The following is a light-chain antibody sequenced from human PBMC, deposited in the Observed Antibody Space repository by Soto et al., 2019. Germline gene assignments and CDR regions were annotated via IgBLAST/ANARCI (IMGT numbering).Light chain of an antibody. CDR3: SSYTSSSTPYV. CDR1: SSDVGGYNY. Sequence: QSALTQPASVSGSPGQSITISCTGTSSDVGGYNYASWCQQHPGKAPKLMIYEVSNRPSGVSNRFSGSKSGNTASLTISGLQAEDEADYYCSSYTSSSTPYVFGTGTKVTVL. CDR2: EVS. V-gene: IGLV2-14*01. J-gene: IGLJ1*01.